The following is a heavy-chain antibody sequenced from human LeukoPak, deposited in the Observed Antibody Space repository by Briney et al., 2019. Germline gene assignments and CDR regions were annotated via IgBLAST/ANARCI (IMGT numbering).Heavy chain of an antibody. CDR2: IYTSGST. D-gene: IGHD2-2*02. J-gene: IGHJ5*02. CDR1: GGSISSGSYY. Sequence: SETLSLTCTVSGGSISSGSYYWSWIRQPAGKGLEWIGRIYTSGSTNYNPSLKSRVTISVDTSKNQFSLKLSSVTAADTAVYYCARQDSAIVYNWFDPWGQGTLVTVSS. V-gene: IGHV4-61*02. CDR3: ARQDSAIVYNWFDP.